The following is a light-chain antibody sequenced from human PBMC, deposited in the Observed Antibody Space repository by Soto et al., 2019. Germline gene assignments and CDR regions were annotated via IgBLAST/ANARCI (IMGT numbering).Light chain of an antibody. CDR3: QQYGSSPLT. CDR2: GAS. Sequence: IVLTQSPASLSLSPGKRATLSCRASQNISSYLIWYQQKPGQAPRLLIYGASSRATGIPDRFSGSGSGTDFTLTISRLEPEDFAVYYCQQYGSSPLTFGGGTKVDIK. J-gene: IGKJ4*01. CDR1: QNISSY. V-gene: IGKV3-20*01.